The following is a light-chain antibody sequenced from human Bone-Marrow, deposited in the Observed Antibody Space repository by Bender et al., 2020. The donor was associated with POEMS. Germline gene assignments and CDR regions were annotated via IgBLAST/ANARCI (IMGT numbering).Light chain of an antibody. CDR1: ALPKKY. Sequence: SYELTQPPSVSVSPGQTARITCSGDALPKKYAYWYQQKSGQAPVLVIYEDSQRPSGIPERFSASSSGTMATLTISGAQAEDEAVYYCYSTDTSGVFGGGTQLTVL. CDR2: EDS. V-gene: IGLV3-10*01. J-gene: IGLJ3*02. CDR3: YSTDTSGV.